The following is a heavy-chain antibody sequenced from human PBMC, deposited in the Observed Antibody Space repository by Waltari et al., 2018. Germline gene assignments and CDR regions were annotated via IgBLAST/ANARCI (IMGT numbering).Heavy chain of an antibody. V-gene: IGHV3-7*01. J-gene: IGHJ5*02. CDR2: IKQDGSES. CDR1: GFPFRNFW. Sequence: EVQLVESGGGLVQPEGSLRLSCAASGFPFRNFWMDWVRQAPGKGLEWVANIKQDGSESHYVDSVKGRFTISRDNAQNLLYLQINSLRDEDTAVYYCSVSLNHWGQGTLVTVSS. CDR3: SVSLNH.